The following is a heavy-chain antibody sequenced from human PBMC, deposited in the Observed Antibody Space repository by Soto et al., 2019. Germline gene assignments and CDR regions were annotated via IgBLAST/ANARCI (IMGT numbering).Heavy chain of an antibody. J-gene: IGHJ4*02. CDR1: GFTFSSYA. Sequence: EVQLLESGGGLVQPGGSLRLSCAASGFTFSSYAMSWVRQAPGKGLEWVSAISGSGGSTYYADSEKGRFTISRDNSKNTLYLQMNSLRAEDTAVYYCAKGPYGGGSYLDYWGQGTLVTVSS. CDR3: AKGPYGGGSYLDY. CDR2: ISGSGGST. V-gene: IGHV3-23*01. D-gene: IGHD3-16*02.